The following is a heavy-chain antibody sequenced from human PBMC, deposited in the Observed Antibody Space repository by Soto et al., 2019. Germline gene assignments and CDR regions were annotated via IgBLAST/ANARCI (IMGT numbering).Heavy chain of an antibody. J-gene: IGHJ6*02. CDR2: IYYSGST. V-gene: IGHV4-30-4*01. D-gene: IGHD6-13*01. CDR1: GGSISSGDYY. CDR3: ARDVIAAREDYYYYGMDV. Sequence: SETLSLTCTVSGGSISSGDYYWSWIRQPPGKGLEWIGYIYYSGSTYYNPSLKSRVTISVDTSKNQFSLKLSSVTAADTAVYYCARDVIAAREDYYYYGMDVWGQGTTVTVSS.